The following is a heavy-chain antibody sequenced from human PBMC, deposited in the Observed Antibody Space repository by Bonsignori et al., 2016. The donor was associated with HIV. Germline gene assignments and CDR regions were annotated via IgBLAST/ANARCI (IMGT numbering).Heavy chain of an antibody. D-gene: IGHD3-10*01. CDR2: ISGSGGST. CDR3: ATFKTSGLEFDP. V-gene: IGHV3-23*01. J-gene: IGHJ5*02. Sequence: WIRQPPGKGLEWVSAISGSGGSTYYADSVKGRFTISRDNSKNTLYLQMNSLRAEDTAVYYCATFKTSGLEFDPWGQGTLVTVSS.